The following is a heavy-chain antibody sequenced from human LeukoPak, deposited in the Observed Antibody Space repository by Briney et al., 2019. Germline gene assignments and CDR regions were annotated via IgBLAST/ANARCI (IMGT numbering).Heavy chain of an antibody. CDR3: ARVRGTLGYAFDV. D-gene: IGHD3-10*01. V-gene: IGHV3-7*04. CDR2: IKQDGSEK. CDR1: GLTSSSHM. J-gene: IGHJ3*01. Sequence: GGSLRLSCAASGLTSSSHMMSWVRQASGKGLEWVANIKQDGSEKYYVDSVKGRFTISRDNAKNSLDLQMNSLRAEDTAVYYCARVRGTLGYAFDVWGPGTMVTVSS.